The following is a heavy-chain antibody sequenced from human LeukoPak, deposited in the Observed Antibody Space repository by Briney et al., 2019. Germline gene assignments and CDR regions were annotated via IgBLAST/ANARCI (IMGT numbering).Heavy chain of an antibody. CDR2: ISSSSSYI. J-gene: IGHJ4*02. V-gene: IGHV3-21*01. CDR1: GFTFSSYS. CDR3: AREGITIFGVVIIRDFDY. Sequence: PGGSLRLSCAASGFTFSSYSMNWVRQAPGKGLEWVSSISSSSSYIYYADSVKGRFTISRDNAKNSLYLQMNSLRAEDTAVYYCAREGITIFGVVIIRDFDYWGQGTLVTVSS. D-gene: IGHD3-3*01.